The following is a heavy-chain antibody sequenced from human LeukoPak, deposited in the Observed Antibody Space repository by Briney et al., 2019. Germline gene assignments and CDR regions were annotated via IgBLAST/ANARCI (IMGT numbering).Heavy chain of an antibody. CDR3: ARATGDSPPYYFDY. D-gene: IGHD4-17*01. V-gene: IGHV4-30-2*01. Sequence: SETLSLTCAVSGGSISSGGYSWSWIRQPPGKGLEWIGYIYHSGSTYYNPSLKSRVTISVDRSKNQFSLKLSSVTAADTAVYYCARATGDSPPYYFDYWGQGTLVTVSS. J-gene: IGHJ4*02. CDR2: IYHSGST. CDR1: GGSISSGGYS.